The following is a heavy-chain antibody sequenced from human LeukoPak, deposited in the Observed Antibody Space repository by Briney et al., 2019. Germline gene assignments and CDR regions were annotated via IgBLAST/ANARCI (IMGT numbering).Heavy chain of an antibody. CDR3: AREAGSGWYDY. D-gene: IGHD6-19*01. V-gene: IGHV3-23*01. CDR2: ISDNGGRT. J-gene: IGHJ4*02. Sequence: GGSLRLSCAASGFTFSTYTMAWVRQAPGGGLEWVSGISDNGGRTYYADSVKGRFAISGDNAKNSLYLQMNSLRAEDTAVYYCAREAGSGWYDYWGQGTLVTVSS. CDR1: GFTFSTYT.